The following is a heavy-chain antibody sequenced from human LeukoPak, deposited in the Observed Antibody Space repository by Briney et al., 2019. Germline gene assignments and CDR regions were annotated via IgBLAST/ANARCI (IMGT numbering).Heavy chain of an antibody. D-gene: IGHD4-17*01. J-gene: IGHJ4*02. CDR2: LTGSGGST. CDR1: GFTFSSYA. Sequence: PGGSLRLSCAASGFTFSSYAMSWVRQAPGKGLEWVSALTGSGGSTYYADSVKGRFTISRDNSKNTLYLQMNSLRAEDTAVYYCARVSGDFDYWGQGTLVTVSS. CDR3: ARVSGDFDY. V-gene: IGHV3-23*01.